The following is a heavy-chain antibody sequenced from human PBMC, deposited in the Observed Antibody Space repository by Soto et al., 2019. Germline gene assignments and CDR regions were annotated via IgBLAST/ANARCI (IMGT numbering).Heavy chain of an antibody. V-gene: IGHV1-69*01. D-gene: IGHD3-16*01. CDR2: FVPLFGTT. CDR3: ATHGLGVSSPPYFDN. J-gene: IGHJ4*02. Sequence: QLVQSGSEVKKPGSSVKVSCQASGGTFSGYVVTWVRQAPGQGLEWMGEFVPLFGTTNYAQRFSGRITITAEESTSTAYMELRTLRSADTAVYYCATHGLGVSSPPYFDNWGQGTLFTVSS. CDR1: GGTFSGYV.